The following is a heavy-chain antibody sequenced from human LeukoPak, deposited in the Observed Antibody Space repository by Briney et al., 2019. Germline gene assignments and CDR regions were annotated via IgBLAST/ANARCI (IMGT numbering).Heavy chain of an antibody. V-gene: IGHV3-48*04. D-gene: IGHD3-22*01. CDR2: ISSSSSTI. CDR1: GFTFSSYS. J-gene: IGHJ6*03. CDR3: ARAEYYYDSSGSNHYYYYYMDV. Sequence: GGSLRLSCAASGFTFSSYSMNWVRQAPGKGLEWVSYISSSSSTIYYADSVKGRFTISRDNAKNPLYLQMNSLRAEDTAVYYCARAEYYYDSSGSNHYYYYYMDVWGKGTTVTVSS.